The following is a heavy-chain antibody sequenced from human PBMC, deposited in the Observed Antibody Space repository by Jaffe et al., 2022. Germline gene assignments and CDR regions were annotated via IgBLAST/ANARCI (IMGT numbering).Heavy chain of an antibody. D-gene: IGHD3-16*02. Sequence: EVQLLESGGGLVQPGGSLRLSCAASGFTFSSYAMSWVRQAPGKGLEWVSAISGSGGSTYYADSVKGRFTISRDNSKNTLYLQMNSLRAEDTAVYYCAKDLNDYIWGSYRYYAFDIWGQGTMVTVSS. V-gene: IGHV3-23*01. CDR1: GFTFSSYA. CDR3: AKDLNDYIWGSYRYYAFDI. CDR2: ISGSGGST. J-gene: IGHJ3*02.